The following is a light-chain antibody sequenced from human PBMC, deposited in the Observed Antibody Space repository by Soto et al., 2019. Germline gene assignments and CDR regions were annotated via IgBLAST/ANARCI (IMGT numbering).Light chain of an antibody. CDR2: DAS. Sequence: AVQFTHSPSSLSASVGYRFTISCRASQGIGSALAWYQQNPGKAPKVLIYDASSLESGVPSRFSGSGSGTDFTLTIISLQAEDFASYYCQQFNSCPITFGGGTKVDI. CDR1: QGIGSA. CDR3: QQFNSCPIT. J-gene: IGKJ4*01. V-gene: IGKV1-13*02.